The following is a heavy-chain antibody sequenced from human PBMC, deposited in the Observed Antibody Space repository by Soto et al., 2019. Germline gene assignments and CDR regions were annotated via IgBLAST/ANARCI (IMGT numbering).Heavy chain of an antibody. J-gene: IGHJ6*02. Sequence: SETLSLTCAVYGGSFSGYYWSWIRQPPGKGLEWIGEINHSGSTNYNPSLKSRVTISVDTSKNQFSLKLSSVTAADTAVYYCARGVGGIDFWSGYYSRYYYYGMDVWGQGTTVTVSS. V-gene: IGHV4-34*01. CDR2: INHSGST. CDR1: GGSFSGYY. D-gene: IGHD3-3*01. CDR3: ARGVGGIDFWSGYYSRYYYYGMDV.